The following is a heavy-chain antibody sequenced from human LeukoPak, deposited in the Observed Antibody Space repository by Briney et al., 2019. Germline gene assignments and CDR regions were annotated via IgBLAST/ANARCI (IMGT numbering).Heavy chain of an antibody. D-gene: IGHD2-21*02. J-gene: IGHJ4*02. CDR3: VASSCGGDCYSGLDN. CDR2: ISGSGGGT. Sequence: TGGSLRLSCAASEFTFSNYAMKWVRQAPGKGLEWVSAISGSGGGTYYADSVKGRFTISRDNSKNTLYLQMNSLRAEDTAVYFCVASSCGGDCYSGLDNWGQGTLVTVSP. CDR1: EFTFSNYA. V-gene: IGHV3-23*01.